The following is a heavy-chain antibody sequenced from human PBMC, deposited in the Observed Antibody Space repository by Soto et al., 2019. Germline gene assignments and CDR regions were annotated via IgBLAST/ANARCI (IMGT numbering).Heavy chain of an antibody. CDR2: IDPSDSQT. V-gene: IGHV5-10-1*01. Sequence: SLKISCKGSGYSFAGYWITWVRQKPGKGLEWMGRIDPSDSQTYYSPSFRGHVTISVTKSITTVFLQWSSLRASDTAMYYCARQIYDSDTGPNFQYYFDSWGQGTPVTVS. CDR3: ARQIYDSDTGPNFQYYFDS. D-gene: IGHD3-22*01. J-gene: IGHJ4*02. CDR1: GYSFAGYW.